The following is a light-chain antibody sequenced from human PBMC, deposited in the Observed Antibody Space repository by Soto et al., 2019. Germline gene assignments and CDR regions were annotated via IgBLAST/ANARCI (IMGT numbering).Light chain of an antibody. Sequence: EILLTQSPATLSLSPGDRATLSCRASQSIGTYLAWYPQKPGQAPRLLIYDASNRATGIPARFSGSGSGTDFTLTIISLEPEDFAVYFCQHRSNSPPTWTFGQGTKVEIK. V-gene: IGKV3-11*01. CDR1: QSIGTY. CDR2: DAS. CDR3: QHRSNSPPTWT. J-gene: IGKJ1*01.